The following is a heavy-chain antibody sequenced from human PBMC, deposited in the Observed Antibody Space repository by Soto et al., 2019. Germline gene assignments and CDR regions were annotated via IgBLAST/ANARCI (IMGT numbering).Heavy chain of an antibody. CDR1: GGTFSSYA. D-gene: IGHD3-3*01. V-gene: IGHV1-69*13. CDR3: ARDPSDFWSGYYTDQTYYYYYGMDV. J-gene: IGHJ6*02. CDR2: IIPIFGTA. Sequence: SVKVSCKASGGTFSSYAISWVRQAPGQGLEWMGGIIPIFGTANYAQKFQGRVTITADESTSTAYMELSSLRSEDTAVYYCARDPSDFWSGYYTDQTYYYYYGMDVWGQGTTVTVSS.